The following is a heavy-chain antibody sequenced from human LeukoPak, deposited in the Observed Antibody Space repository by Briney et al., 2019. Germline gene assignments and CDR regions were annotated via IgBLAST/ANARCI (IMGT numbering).Heavy chain of an antibody. CDR1: GFTFSTSA. D-gene: IGHD6-19*01. Sequence: PGGSLRLSCAASGFTFSTSAISWVRQAPGEGLEWVSTITGGDGGTYYADSVQGRFTISRDNSKNTLYLQMNSLRAEDAAVYYCAKDLGGGSGCYDLWGRGTLVTVSS. CDR2: ITGGDGGT. V-gene: IGHV3-23*01. CDR3: AKDLGGGSGCYDL. J-gene: IGHJ2*01.